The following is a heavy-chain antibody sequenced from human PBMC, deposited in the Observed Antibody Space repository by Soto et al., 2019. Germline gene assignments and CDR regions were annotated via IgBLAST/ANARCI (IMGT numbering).Heavy chain of an antibody. CDR1: GFTFRTYG. J-gene: IGHJ4*02. CDR3: AKYVDDTGWNVPLDF. Sequence: VPLVESGGGVVQPGRSQRLSCGASGFTFRTYGMHWVRQAPGKGLEWVAVISNNGRDIYYADSVKGRFAISRDNSRNMLFLQMNSLRDEDTAMYYCAKYVDDTGWNVPLDFWGQGTLVTVSS. V-gene: IGHV3-30*18. CDR2: ISNNGRDI. D-gene: IGHD1-1*01.